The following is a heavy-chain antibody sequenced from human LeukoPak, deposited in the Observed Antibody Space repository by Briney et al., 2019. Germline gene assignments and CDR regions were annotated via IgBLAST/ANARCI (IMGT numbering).Heavy chain of an antibody. J-gene: IGHJ4*02. CDR1: GFTFSDYY. CDR3: ASGLRVARLDY. Sequence: GGSLRLSCTASGFTFSDYYMTWIRQAPGKGLEWLAYISTSGSITSYVDSVRGRFTISRDNSKNTLYLQMNSLRAEDTAVYYCASGLRVARLDYWGQGTLVTVSS. V-gene: IGHV3-11*01. D-gene: IGHD2-8*02. CDR2: ISTSGSIT.